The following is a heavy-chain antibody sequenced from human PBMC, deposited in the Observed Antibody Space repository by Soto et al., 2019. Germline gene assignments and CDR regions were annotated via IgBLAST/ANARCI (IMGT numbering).Heavy chain of an antibody. CDR3: AAHSSGYYPGGFDY. D-gene: IGHD3-22*01. CDR1: GFTFSSYW. V-gene: IGHV3-7*01. J-gene: IGHJ4*02. CDR2: IKQDGSEK. Sequence: PGGSLRLSCAASGFTFSSYWMSWVRQAPGKGLEWVANIKQDGSEKYYVDSVKGRFTISRDNAKNSLYLQMNSLRAEDTAVYYCAAHSSGYYPGGFDYWGQGTQVTVSS.